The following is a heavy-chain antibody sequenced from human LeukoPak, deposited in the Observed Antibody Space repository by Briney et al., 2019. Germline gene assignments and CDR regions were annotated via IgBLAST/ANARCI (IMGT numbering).Heavy chain of an antibody. V-gene: IGHV3-30-3*01. D-gene: IGHD5-18*01. Sequence: GGSLRLSCAASGFTFSSYAMHWVRQAPGKGLEWVAVISYDGSNKYYADSVKGRFTISRDNSKNTLYLQMNSLRAEDTAVYYCAREKGYSYGYDYWGQGTLVTVSS. CDR2: ISYDGSNK. J-gene: IGHJ4*02. CDR1: GFTFSSYA. CDR3: AREKGYSYGYDY.